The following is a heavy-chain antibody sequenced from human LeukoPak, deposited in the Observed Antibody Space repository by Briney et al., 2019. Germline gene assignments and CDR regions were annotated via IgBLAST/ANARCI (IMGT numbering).Heavy chain of an antibody. V-gene: IGHV3-33*01. CDR3: AREGGYYDTSGYYFSPPNYYFDY. CDR1: GFNFSSYG. Sequence: GGSLRLSCAASGFNFSSYGMHWVRQAPGKGLEWVAVIWYDGSNKYYADSVKGRFTIPRDNSKNTLYLQMNSLRAEDTAAYYCAREGGYYDTSGYYFSPPNYYFDYWGQGTLVTVSS. D-gene: IGHD3-22*01. J-gene: IGHJ4*02. CDR2: IWYDGSNK.